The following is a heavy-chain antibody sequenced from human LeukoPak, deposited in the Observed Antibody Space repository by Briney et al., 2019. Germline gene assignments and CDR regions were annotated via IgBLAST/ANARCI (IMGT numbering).Heavy chain of an antibody. J-gene: IGHJ4*02. Sequence: PGGSLRLSCAASGFTFSSYSMNWVRQAPGKGLEWVSSISSSSSYIYYADSVKGRFTISRDNAKNSLYLQMNSLRAKDTAVYYCARSSTVAPPVDYWGQGTLVTVSS. CDR2: ISSSSSYI. CDR1: GFTFSSYS. V-gene: IGHV3-21*01. CDR3: ARSSTVAPPVDY. D-gene: IGHD4-23*01.